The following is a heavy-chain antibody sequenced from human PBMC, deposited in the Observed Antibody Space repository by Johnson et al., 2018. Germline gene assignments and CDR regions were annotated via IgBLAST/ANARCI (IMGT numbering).Heavy chain of an antibody. CDR1: GFTFSDYY. CDR3: ARGLAAADTYYYYYGMDV. D-gene: IGHD6-13*01. CDR2: INSDGSST. Sequence: VQLVQSGGGLVKPGGSLRLSCAASGFTFSDYYMSWIRQTPGKGLEWVSRINSDGSSTSYADSVKGRFTISRDNAKNTLYLQMKSLRAEEKAVDYCARGLAAADTYYYYYGMDVWGQGTTVTVSS. J-gene: IGHJ6*02. V-gene: IGHV3-74*02.